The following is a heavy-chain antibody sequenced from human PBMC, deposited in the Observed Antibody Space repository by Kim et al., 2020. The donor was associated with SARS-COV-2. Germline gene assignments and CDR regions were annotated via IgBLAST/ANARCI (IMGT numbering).Heavy chain of an antibody. Sequence: ASVKVSCKASGYTFTMNAISWVRQAPGQGLEWMGWINTDTGNPTYAQAFTRRFVFSVDTSVTTAYLQISSLEPEDTALYYCTRAIWGTNSYTDYWGQGTL. CDR1: GYTFTMNA. CDR2: INTDTGNP. CDR3: TRAIWGTNSYTDY. J-gene: IGHJ4*02. D-gene: IGHD3-16*02. V-gene: IGHV7-4-1*02.